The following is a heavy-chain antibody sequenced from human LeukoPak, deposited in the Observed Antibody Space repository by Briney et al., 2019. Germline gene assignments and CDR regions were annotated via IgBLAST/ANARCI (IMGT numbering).Heavy chain of an antibody. CDR2: IYYSGST. CDR1: GGSISSYY. J-gene: IGHJ5*02. V-gene: IGHV4-59*01. CDR3: ARADSSGYYYGDWFDP. D-gene: IGHD3-22*01. Sequence: PSETLSLTCTVSGGSISSYYWSWIRQPPGKGLEWIGYIYYSGSTNYNPSLKSRVTISVDTSKNQFSLKLSSVTAADTAVYYCARADSSGYYYGDWFDPWGQGTLVTVSS.